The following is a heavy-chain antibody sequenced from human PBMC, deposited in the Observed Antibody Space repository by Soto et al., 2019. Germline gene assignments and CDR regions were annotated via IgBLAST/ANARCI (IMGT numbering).Heavy chain of an antibody. J-gene: IGHJ4*02. D-gene: IGHD5-12*01. CDR1: GFSFTTAGVA. Sequence: SGPTLVNPTQTLTLTCTFSGFSFTTAGVAVGWIRQTPGGALEWLTLIYYNDDRRFSPSLKTRLTITGDTSKNQVVLSLTNVDPGDTATYFCAHSDGGYEIIYFDFWGQGIPVTVPQ. V-gene: IGHV2-5*01. CDR2: IYYNDDR. CDR3: AHSDGGYEIIYFDF.